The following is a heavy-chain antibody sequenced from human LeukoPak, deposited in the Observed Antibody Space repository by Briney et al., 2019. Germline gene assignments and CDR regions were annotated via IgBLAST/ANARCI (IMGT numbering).Heavy chain of an antibody. J-gene: IGHJ3*02. CDR3: AKDRLRDYYDSSGYYYDDAFDI. CDR1: GFTFSSYA. D-gene: IGHD3-22*01. Sequence: GGPLRLSYAASGFTFSSYAMSWVRQAPGKGLEWVSAISGSGGSTYYADSVKGRFTISRDNSKNTLYLQMNSLRAEDTAVYYCAKDRLRDYYDSSGYYYDDAFDIWGQGTMVTVS. V-gene: IGHV3-23*01. CDR2: ISGSGGST.